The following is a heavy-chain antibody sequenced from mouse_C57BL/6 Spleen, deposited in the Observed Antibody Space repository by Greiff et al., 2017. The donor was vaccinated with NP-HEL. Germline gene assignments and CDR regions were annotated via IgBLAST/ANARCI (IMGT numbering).Heavy chain of an antibody. CDR1: GFTFSSYG. CDR2: ISSGGSYT. J-gene: IGHJ4*01. V-gene: IGHV5-6*01. Sequence: EVKVVESGGDLVKPGGSLKLSCAASGFTFSSYGMSWVRQTPDKRLEWVATISSGGSYTYYPDSVKGRFTITRDNAKNTLYLQMSSLKSEDTAMYYCLGAMDYWGQGTSVTVSS. CDR3: LGAMDY. D-gene: IGHD4-1*01.